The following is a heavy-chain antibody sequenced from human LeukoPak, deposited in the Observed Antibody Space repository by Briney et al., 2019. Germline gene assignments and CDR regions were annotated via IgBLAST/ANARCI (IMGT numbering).Heavy chain of an antibody. CDR2: IIPIFGTA. Sequence: GASVKVSCKASGYTFTSYGISWVRQAPGQGLEWMGRIIPIFGTANYAQKFQGRVTITTDESTSTAYMELSSLRSEDTAVYYCARDLNPDYGDYVYWGQGTLVTVSS. CDR3: ARDLNPDYGDYVY. V-gene: IGHV1-69*05. J-gene: IGHJ4*02. D-gene: IGHD4-17*01. CDR1: GYTFTSYG.